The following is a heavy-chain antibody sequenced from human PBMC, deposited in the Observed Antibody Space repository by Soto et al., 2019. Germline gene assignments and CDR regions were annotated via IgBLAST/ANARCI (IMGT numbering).Heavy chain of an antibody. J-gene: IGHJ4*02. CDR1: GFTFDDYA. D-gene: IGHD3-10*01. CDR2: ISWNSGSI. V-gene: IGHV3-9*01. CDR3: AKWGGSGSYYNVGSHYYFDY. Sequence: EVQLVESGGGLVQPGRSLRLSCAASGFTFDDYAMHWVRQAPGKGLEWVSGISWNSGSIGYADSVKGRFTISRDNAKNSLYLQRNSRRAEDTALYYCAKWGGSGSYYNVGSHYYFDYWGQGTLVTVSS.